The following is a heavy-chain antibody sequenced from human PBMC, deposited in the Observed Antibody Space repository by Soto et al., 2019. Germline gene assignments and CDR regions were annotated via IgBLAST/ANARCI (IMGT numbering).Heavy chain of an antibody. D-gene: IGHD3-16*01. J-gene: IGHJ6*02. CDR1: GGTFSSYA. CDR2: IIPIFGTA. Sequence: QVQLVQSGAEVKKPGSSVKVSCKASGGTFSSYAISWVRQAPGQGLEWMGGIIPIFGTANYAQKFQGRVTITADEYTSTAYMELSSLRSEDTAVYYCARVMGGEGNYYYYGMDVWGQGTTVTVSS. V-gene: IGHV1-69*12. CDR3: ARVMGGEGNYYYYGMDV.